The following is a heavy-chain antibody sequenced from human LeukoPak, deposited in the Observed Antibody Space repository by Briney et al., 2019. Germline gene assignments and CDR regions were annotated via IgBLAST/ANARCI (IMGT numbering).Heavy chain of an antibody. CDR3: ARDGFLGPYYYYGMDV. CDR1: GGSISSYY. V-gene: IGHV4-59*01. Sequence: SETLSLTCTVSGGSISSYYWSWIRQPPGKGLEWIGYIYYSGSTNYNPSLKSRVTISVDTSKNQFSLKLSSVTAADTAVYYCARDGFLGPYYYYGMDVWGQGTTVTVS. D-gene: IGHD3-3*01. J-gene: IGHJ6*02. CDR2: IYYSGST.